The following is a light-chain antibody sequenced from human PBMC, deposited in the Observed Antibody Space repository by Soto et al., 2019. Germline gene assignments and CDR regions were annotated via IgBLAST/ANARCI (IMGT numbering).Light chain of an antibody. CDR2: AAS. J-gene: IGKJ2*01. CDR3: QQSYSVPLT. Sequence: DIQMTQSPSSLSASVGDRVTITCGSSQNILTYLNWYQQRPGEAPRFLIYAASNLQDGVPSRFSGSESGTEFTLTISSLQPEDFASYYCQQSYSVPLTFGQGTKLEMK. V-gene: IGKV1-39*01. CDR1: QNILTY.